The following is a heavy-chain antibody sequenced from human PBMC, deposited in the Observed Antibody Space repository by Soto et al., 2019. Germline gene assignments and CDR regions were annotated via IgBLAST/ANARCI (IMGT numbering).Heavy chain of an antibody. J-gene: IGHJ6*03. V-gene: IGHV3-11*01. CDR3: ARGYNYYYMDV. CDR1: GFTFSDYY. CDR2: ISSSESTI. Sequence: QVQLVESGGGLVKPGGSLRLSCAASGFTFSDYYMSWIRQAPGKGLEWVSYISSSESTIYYADSVKGRFTVSRDNAKKSLILQMNSLRAEDTDVFYCARGYNYYYMDVWGKGTTVTVSS.